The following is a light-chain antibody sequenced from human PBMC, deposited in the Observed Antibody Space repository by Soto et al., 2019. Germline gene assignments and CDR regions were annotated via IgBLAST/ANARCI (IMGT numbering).Light chain of an antibody. V-gene: IGKV3-20*01. CDR3: QQYGSSPLT. J-gene: IGKJ3*01. Sequence: EIVFTQFPGTLSLSPGARATLSRRASQSVSSSYLAWYQQKPGQAPRLLIYGASSRATGIPDRFSGSGSGTDFTLTISRLEPEDFAVYYCQQYGSSPLTFGPGTKVDNK. CDR1: QSVSSSY. CDR2: GAS.